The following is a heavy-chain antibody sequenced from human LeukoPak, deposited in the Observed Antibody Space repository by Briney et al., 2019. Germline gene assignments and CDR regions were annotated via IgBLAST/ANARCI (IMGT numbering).Heavy chain of an antibody. CDR1: GGTFSSYA. D-gene: IGHD5-24*01. J-gene: IGHJ5*02. CDR3: ARSRDGYNWYWFDP. V-gene: IGHV1-69*06. CDR2: IIPIFGTA. Sequence: ASVKVSCKASGGTFSSYAISWVRQAPGQGLEWMGGIIPIFGTANYAQKFQGRVTITADKSTSTAYMELSSLRSEDTAVYYCARSRDGYNWYWFDPWGQGTLVTVSS.